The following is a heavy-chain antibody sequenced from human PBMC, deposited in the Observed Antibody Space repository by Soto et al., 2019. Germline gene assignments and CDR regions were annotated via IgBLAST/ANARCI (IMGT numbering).Heavy chain of an antibody. D-gene: IGHD3-10*01. CDR1: GFTFSSYA. J-gene: IGHJ4*02. Sequence: EVQLLEAGGNLIQPGGSLRLSCAASGFTFSSYAMSWVRQAPGQGLEWLSAISGPGATIYYADSVKGRFTISRDNSKNTLYLYMNSLKAEDTAVYYGAKMLTMVRGVTGLRDFDFWGQGTLVTVSS. CDR2: ISGPGATI. V-gene: IGHV3-23*01. CDR3: AKMLTMVRGVTGLRDFDF.